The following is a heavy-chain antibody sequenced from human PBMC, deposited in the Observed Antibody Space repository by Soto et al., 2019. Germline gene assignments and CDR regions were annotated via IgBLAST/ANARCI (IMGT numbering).Heavy chain of an antibody. CDR2: IYYSGST. V-gene: IGHV4-59*01. Sequence: SETLSLTCTVSGGSISSYYWSWSRQPPGKGLEWIGYIYYSGSTNYNPSLKSRVTISVDTSKNQFSLKLSSVTAADTAVYYCARADYYGSGSRITFDYWGQGTLVTVSS. CDR1: GGSISSYY. J-gene: IGHJ4*02. CDR3: ARADYYGSGSRITFDY. D-gene: IGHD3-10*01.